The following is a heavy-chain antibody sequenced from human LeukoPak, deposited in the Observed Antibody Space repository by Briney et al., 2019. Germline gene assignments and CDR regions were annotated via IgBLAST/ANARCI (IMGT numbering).Heavy chain of an antibody. Sequence: GGSLRLSCAASGFTVSSNYMSWVRQAPGKGLEWVSVIYSGGSTYYADSVKGRFTISRDNSKDTLYLQMNSLRVEDTAVYYCARGLMYYDSSGFGDYWGQGTLVTVSS. CDR1: GFTVSSNY. J-gene: IGHJ4*02. V-gene: IGHV3-53*01. CDR2: IYSGGST. D-gene: IGHD3-22*01. CDR3: ARGLMYYDSSGFGDY.